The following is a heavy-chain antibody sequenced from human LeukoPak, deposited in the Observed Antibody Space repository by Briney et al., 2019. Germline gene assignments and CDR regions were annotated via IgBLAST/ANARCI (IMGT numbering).Heavy chain of an antibody. D-gene: IGHD3-16*01. Sequence: ASVKVSCKASGYTFTSYGISWVRQAPGQGLEWMGWISAYNGNTNYAQKFQGRVTMTRDMSTSTVYMELSSLKSEDTAVYYCARIGDGDYGDYWGQGTLVTVSS. J-gene: IGHJ4*02. CDR2: ISAYNGNT. V-gene: IGHV1-18*01. CDR3: ARIGDGDYGDY. CDR1: GYTFTSYG.